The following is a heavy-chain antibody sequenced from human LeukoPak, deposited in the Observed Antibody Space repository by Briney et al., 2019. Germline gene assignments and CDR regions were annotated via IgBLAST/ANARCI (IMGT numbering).Heavy chain of an antibody. Sequence: GGSLRLSCAASGFTFSSYAMSWVRQAPGKGLEWVSAISGSGGSTYYADSVKGRFTISRDNSKNTLYLQMNSLTAEDTAVYYCAKDFVVVPAAMWFSYYYYMDVWGKGTTVTVSS. J-gene: IGHJ6*03. D-gene: IGHD2-2*01. CDR3: AKDFVVVPAAMWFSYYYYMDV. CDR1: GFTFSSYA. CDR2: ISGSGGST. V-gene: IGHV3-23*01.